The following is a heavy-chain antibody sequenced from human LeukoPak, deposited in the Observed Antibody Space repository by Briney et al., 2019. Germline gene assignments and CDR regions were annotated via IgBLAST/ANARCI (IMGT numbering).Heavy chain of an antibody. Sequence: GGSLRLSCAASGFTFTSYAMSWVRQAPGKGLEWVSTITGSGAYTYYADFVKGRFTISRGNSKKTLYLQMDSLRAEDMAVYYCAKWGFTYGPGYFDYWGQGTLVTVSS. V-gene: IGHV3-23*01. CDR3: AKWGFTYGPGYFDY. CDR2: ITGSGAYT. J-gene: IGHJ4*02. CDR1: GFTFTSYA. D-gene: IGHD3-10*01.